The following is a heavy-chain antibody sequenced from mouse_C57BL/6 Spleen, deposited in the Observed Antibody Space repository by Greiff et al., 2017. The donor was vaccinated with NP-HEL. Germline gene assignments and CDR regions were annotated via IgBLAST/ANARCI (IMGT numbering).Heavy chain of an antibody. D-gene: IGHD2-2*01. J-gene: IGHJ3*01. CDR2: IYPGSGST. Sequence: VQLQQSGAELVKPGASVKMSCKASGYTFTSYWITWVKQRPGQGLAWIGDIYPGSGSTNYNEKFKSKATLTVDTSSSTAYMQLSSLTSMASAVYYCARSGYGYDGGFAYWGQGTLVTVSA. CDR3: ARSGYGYDGGFAY. CDR1: GYTFTSYW. V-gene: IGHV1-55*01.